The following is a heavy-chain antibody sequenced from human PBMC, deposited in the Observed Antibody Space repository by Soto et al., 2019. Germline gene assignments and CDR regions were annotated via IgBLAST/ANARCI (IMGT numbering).Heavy chain of an antibody. CDR3: ERLANIFDFEN. V-gene: IGHV5-51*01. CDR1: GYSFTNYW. Sequence: RGESLKISCKGSGYSFTNYWLGWLRQMPGKGLEWMGIIYPADSDTRYSPCFQGQVTISADKSISTAYLQWSSLKASDTAMYYCERLANIFDFENWGHGTMVTVSS. D-gene: IGHD2-21*01. CDR2: IYPADSDT. J-gene: IGHJ4*01.